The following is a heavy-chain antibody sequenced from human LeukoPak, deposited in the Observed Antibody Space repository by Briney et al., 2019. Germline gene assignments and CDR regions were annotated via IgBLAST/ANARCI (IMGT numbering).Heavy chain of an antibody. CDR2: IGTAGDT. D-gene: IGHD5-18*01. V-gene: IGHV3-13*01. J-gene: IGHJ4*02. CDR1: GFTFSSYD. CDR3: ARATRGYSYDY. Sequence: GGSLRLSCAASGFTFSSYDMHWVRQATGKGLEWVSAIGTAGDTYYPGSVKGRFTISRENAKNSLYLQMNSLRAEDTAVYYCARATRGYSYDYWGQGTLVTVSS.